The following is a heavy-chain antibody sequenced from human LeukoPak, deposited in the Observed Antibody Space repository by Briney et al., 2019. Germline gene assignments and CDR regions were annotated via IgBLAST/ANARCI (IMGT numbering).Heavy chain of an antibody. Sequence: GGSLRLSCAASGFTFSSYGMHWVRQAPGKGLEWVAFIRYDGSNKYYADSVKGRFTISRDNSKNTLYLQMNSLRAEDTAVYYCANPGYCSSTSCPPGYWGQGTLVTVSS. CDR3: ANPGYCSSTSCPPGY. V-gene: IGHV3-30*02. CDR1: GFTFSSYG. J-gene: IGHJ4*02. CDR2: IRYDGSNK. D-gene: IGHD2-2*01.